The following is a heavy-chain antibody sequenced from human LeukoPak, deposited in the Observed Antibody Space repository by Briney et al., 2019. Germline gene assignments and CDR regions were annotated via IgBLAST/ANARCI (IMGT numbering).Heavy chain of an antibody. D-gene: IGHD1-26*01. CDR3: AKKEGGFDY. CDR2: ISGSGGSP. J-gene: IGHJ4*02. V-gene: IGHV3-23*01. Sequence: PGGSLRLSCAASGFTFSNYAMSWVRQAPGKGLEWVSAISGSGGSPYYADSVKGRFTISRDNSKNTLYLQMSSLRVEDTAVYYCAKKEGGFDYWGQGALVTVSS. CDR1: GFTFSNYA.